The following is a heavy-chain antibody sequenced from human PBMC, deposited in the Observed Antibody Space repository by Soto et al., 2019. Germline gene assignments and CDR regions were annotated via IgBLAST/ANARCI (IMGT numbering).Heavy chain of an antibody. CDR1: GGSVSSGSYY. Sequence: QVQLQESGPGLVKPSETLSLTCTVSGGSVSSGSYYWSWIRQPPGKGLEWIGYIYYCGSTNYNPALKSQVTLSVDTSKNQFSRKRSSVTAADTAVYYCARDRAPAYYYYGMDVWGQGTTVTVSS. D-gene: IGHD3-10*01. CDR2: IYYCGST. J-gene: IGHJ6*02. V-gene: IGHV4-61*01. CDR3: ARDRAPAYYYYGMDV.